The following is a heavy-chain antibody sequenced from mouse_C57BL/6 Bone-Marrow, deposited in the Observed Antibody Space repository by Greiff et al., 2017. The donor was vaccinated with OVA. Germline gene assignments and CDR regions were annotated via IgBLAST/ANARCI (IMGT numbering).Heavy chain of an antibody. Sequence: EVQLVESGAELVKPGASVKLSCTASGFNIKDYYMHWVKQRTEQGLEWIGRIDPEDGETKYAPKFQGKATIPADTSSNTAYLQLSSLTSEDTAVYYCARPHYYGSSYGGFDYWGQGTTLTVSS. V-gene: IGHV14-2*01. J-gene: IGHJ2*01. CDR1: GFNIKDYY. CDR2: IDPEDGET. D-gene: IGHD1-1*01. CDR3: ARPHYYGSSYGGFDY.